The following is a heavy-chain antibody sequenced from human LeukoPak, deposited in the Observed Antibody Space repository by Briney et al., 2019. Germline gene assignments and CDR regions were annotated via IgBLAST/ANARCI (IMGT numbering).Heavy chain of an antibody. D-gene: IGHD6-13*01. CDR1: GFTFSSYG. Sequence: AGGSLRLSCAASGFTFSSYGMHWVRQAPSKGLEWVAVISYDGSNKYYADSVKGRFTISRDNSKNTLYLQMNSLRAEDTAVYYCAKESAAAEKLHLDYWGQGTLVTVSS. V-gene: IGHV3-30*18. CDR3: AKESAAAEKLHLDY. CDR2: ISYDGSNK. J-gene: IGHJ4*02.